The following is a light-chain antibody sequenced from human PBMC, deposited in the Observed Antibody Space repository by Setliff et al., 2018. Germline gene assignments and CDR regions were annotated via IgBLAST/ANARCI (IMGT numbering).Light chain of an antibody. Sequence: ALTQPAAVSGSPGQSITISCAGTSSDVGGYNYVSWYQQHPGKAPKLMIYEVTKRPSGVSDRFSGSKSGNTASLTISGLQAEDEADYYCLSYTSKTTHALFAGGTK. CDR1: SSDVGGYNY. V-gene: IGLV2-14*01. CDR2: EVT. CDR3: LSYTSKTTHAL. J-gene: IGLJ2*01.